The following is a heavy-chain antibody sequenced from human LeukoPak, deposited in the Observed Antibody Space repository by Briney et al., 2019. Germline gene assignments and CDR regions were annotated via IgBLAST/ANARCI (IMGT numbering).Heavy chain of an antibody. D-gene: IGHD3-10*01. V-gene: IGHV3-30*03. J-gene: IGHJ3*02. Sequence: GGSLRLSCAASGFTFSSYSMNWVRQAPGKGLEWVAVISYDGSNKYYADSVKGRFTISRDNSKNTLYLQMNSLRAEDTAVYYCAREAGWDYYGSGTNHAFDIWGQGTMVTVSS. CDR3: AREAGWDYYGSGTNHAFDI. CDR1: GFTFSSYS. CDR2: ISYDGSNK.